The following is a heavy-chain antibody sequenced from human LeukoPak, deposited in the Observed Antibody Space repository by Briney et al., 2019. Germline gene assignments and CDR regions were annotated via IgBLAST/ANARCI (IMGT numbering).Heavy chain of an antibody. D-gene: IGHD2-21*02. CDR1: GFTFSSYG. CDR2: ISGSGGST. V-gene: IGHV3-23*01. J-gene: IGHJ4*02. Sequence: GGSLGLSCAASGFTFSSYGMSWVRQAPGKGLEWVSAISGSGGSTYYADSVKGRFTISRDNSKNTLYLQMNSLRAEDTAVYYCASAPCGGDCYSRNRPYYFDYWGQGTLVTVSS. CDR3: ASAPCGGDCYSRNRPYYFDY.